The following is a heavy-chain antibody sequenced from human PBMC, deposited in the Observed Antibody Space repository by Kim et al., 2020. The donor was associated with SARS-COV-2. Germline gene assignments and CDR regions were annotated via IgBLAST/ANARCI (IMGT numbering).Heavy chain of an antibody. J-gene: IGHJ6*02. CDR2: ISSRSTTI. Sequence: GGSLRLSCAASGFNFNLYSMNWVRQAPGKGLEWVSYISSRSTTIYYADSVKGRFTISRDNAKNSLYLQMNSLTVGDTAVYYCARDGAGYSDYGDYYYYGMDVWGQGTTVTVSS. CDR3: ARDGAGYSDYGDYYYYGMDV. D-gene: IGHD4-17*01. V-gene: IGHV3-48*04. CDR1: GFNFNLYS.